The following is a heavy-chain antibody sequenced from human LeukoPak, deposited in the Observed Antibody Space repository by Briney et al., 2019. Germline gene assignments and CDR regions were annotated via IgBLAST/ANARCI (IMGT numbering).Heavy chain of an antibody. CDR2: IIPILGVA. V-gene: IGHV1-69*04. CDR1: GGTFSSYA. D-gene: IGHD2-2*01. J-gene: IGHJ5*02. Sequence: SVKVSCKASGGTFSSYAISWVRQAPGQGLEWMGRIIPILGVANYAQKFQGRVTITADKSMSTAYMELSSLRSEDTAVYYCARDSPDIVVVPAAITWFDPWGQGTLVTVSS. CDR3: ARDSPDIVVVPAAITWFDP.